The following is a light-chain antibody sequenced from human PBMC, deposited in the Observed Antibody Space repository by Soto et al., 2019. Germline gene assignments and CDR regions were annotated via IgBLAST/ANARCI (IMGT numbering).Light chain of an antibody. CDR3: SSFTSINTVV. J-gene: IGLJ3*02. CDR1: SSDVGGFNY. V-gene: IGLV2-14*01. Sequence: QSVLTQPASASGSPGQSITISCTGTSSDVGGFNYVSWYQQYPGKAPKLLIYDVTNRPSGVSNRFSGSKSGNTASLTISGLQAEDEADYYCSSFTSINTVVFGGGTKVTVL. CDR2: DVT.